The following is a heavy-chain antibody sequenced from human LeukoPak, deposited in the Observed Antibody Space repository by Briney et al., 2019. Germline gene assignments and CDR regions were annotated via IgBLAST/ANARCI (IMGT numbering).Heavy chain of an antibody. CDR1: GFTFSGSA. V-gene: IGHV3-73*01. J-gene: IGHJ6*02. D-gene: IGHD1-14*01. CDR2: IRSKANSYAT. CDR3: TRRGSYYGMDV. Sequence: GGSLKLSCAASGFTFSGSAMRWVRQASGKGLEWVGRIRSKANSYATAYAASVKGRFTISRDDSKNTAYLQMNSLKTEDTAVYYCTRRGSYYGMDVWGQGTTVTVSS.